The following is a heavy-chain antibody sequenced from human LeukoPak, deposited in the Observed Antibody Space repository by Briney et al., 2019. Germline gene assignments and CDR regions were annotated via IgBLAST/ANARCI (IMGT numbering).Heavy chain of an antibody. V-gene: IGHV3-11*05. J-gene: IGHJ4*02. CDR3: AREGYTGNFDY. D-gene: IGHD2-2*02. CDR2: ISSGSSYT. Sequence: GGSLRLSCAASGFTFSDYYMSWIRQAPGKGLEWVSYISSGSSYTNYADSVKGRFTISRDNAKNSLYLQMNSLRAEDTAVYYCAREGYTGNFDYWGQGTLVTVSS. CDR1: GFTFSDYY.